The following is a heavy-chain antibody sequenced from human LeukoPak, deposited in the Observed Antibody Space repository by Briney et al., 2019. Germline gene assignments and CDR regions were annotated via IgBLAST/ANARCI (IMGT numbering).Heavy chain of an antibody. CDR2: ISPSGSTI. V-gene: IGHV3-48*03. Sequence: GGSLRLSCAASGFTFSTYEMSWVRQAPGKGLEWVSYISPSGSTIHYADSVKGRFSISRDNAKNSLYLQMNSLRAEDTAVYYCASNVVVPYGMDVWGQGTTVTVSS. CDR1: GFTFSTYE. J-gene: IGHJ6*02. CDR3: ASNVVVPYGMDV. D-gene: IGHD2-2*01.